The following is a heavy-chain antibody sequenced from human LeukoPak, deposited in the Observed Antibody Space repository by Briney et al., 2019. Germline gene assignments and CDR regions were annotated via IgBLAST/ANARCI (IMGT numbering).Heavy chain of an antibody. CDR1: GYTFTGYY. Sequence: ASVKVSCKASGYTFTGYYMHWVRQAPGQGLEWMGWINPNSGGTNYAQKFQGRVTMTRDTSISTAYMELSRLRSDDTAVYYCARGGYCSSTSCILAFDIWGQGAMVTVSS. D-gene: IGHD2-2*01. V-gene: IGHV1-2*02. J-gene: IGHJ3*02. CDR3: ARGGYCSSTSCILAFDI. CDR2: INPNSGGT.